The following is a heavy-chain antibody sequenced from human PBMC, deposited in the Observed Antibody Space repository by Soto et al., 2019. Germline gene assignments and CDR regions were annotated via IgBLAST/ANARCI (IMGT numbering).Heavy chain of an antibody. J-gene: IGHJ4*02. CDR1: GFTVSSNY. V-gene: IGHV3-53*01. CDR3: ARDDSSGYYNY. D-gene: IGHD3-22*01. CDR2: IYSGGST. Sequence: GGALRLSCAASGFTVSSNYMSWVRQAPGKGLEWVSVIYSGGSTYYADSVKGRFTISRDNSKNTLYLQMNSLRAEDTAVYYCARDDSSGYYNYWGQGTLVTVSS.